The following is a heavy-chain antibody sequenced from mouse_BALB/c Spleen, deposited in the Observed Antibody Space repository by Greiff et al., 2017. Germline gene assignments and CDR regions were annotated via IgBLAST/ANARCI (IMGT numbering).Heavy chain of an antibody. CDR1: GYTFTDYE. D-gene: IGHD2-4*01. CDR3: TRGITTAYYAMDY. Sequence: VQLQQSGAELVRPGASVTLSCKASGYTFTDYEMHWVKQTPVHGLEWIGAIDPETGGTAYNQKFKGKATLTADKSSSTAYMELRSLTSEDSAVYYCTRGITTAYYAMDYWGQGTSVTVSS. CDR2: IDPETGGT. V-gene: IGHV1-15*01. J-gene: IGHJ4*01.